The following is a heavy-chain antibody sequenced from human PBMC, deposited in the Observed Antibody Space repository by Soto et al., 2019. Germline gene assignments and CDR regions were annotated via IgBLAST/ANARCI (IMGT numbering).Heavy chain of an antibody. D-gene: IGHD1-26*01. CDR3: ARLPWVGRLPYYMDV. CDR1: GGSISSSSYY. V-gene: IGHV4-39*01. CDR2: IYYSGST. J-gene: IGHJ6*03. Sequence: SETLSLTCTVSGGSISSSSYYWGWIRQPPGKGLEWIGSIYYSGSTYYNPSLKSRVTISVDTSKNQFSLKLSSVTAADTAVYYCARLPWVGRLPYYMDVWGKGTTVTVSS.